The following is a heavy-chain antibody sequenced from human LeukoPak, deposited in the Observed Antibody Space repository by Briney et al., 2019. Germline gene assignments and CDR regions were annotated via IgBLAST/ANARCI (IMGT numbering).Heavy chain of an antibody. Sequence: SETLSLTCTVSGGSISSSSYYWGWIRQPPGKGLEWIGSIYYSGSTYYNPSLKSRVTISVDASKNQFSLKLSSVTAADTAVYYCARNRIAAHYFDYWGQGTLVTVSS. V-gene: IGHV4-39*01. CDR1: GGSISSSSYY. CDR2: IYYSGST. CDR3: ARNRIAAHYFDY. J-gene: IGHJ4*02. D-gene: IGHD6-6*01.